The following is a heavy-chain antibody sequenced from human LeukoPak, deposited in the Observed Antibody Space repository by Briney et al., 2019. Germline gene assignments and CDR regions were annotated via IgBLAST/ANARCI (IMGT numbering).Heavy chain of an antibody. CDR2: IIPILGIA. J-gene: IGHJ5*02. V-gene: IGHV1-69*04. CDR1: GGTFSSYA. CDR3: ARDRRITGTFNWFDP. Sequence: SVKVSCKASGGTFSSYAISWVRQAPGQGLEWMGRIIPILGIANYAQKFEGRVTITADKSTSTAYMELSSLRSEDTAVYYCARDRRITGTFNWFDPWGQGTLVTVSS. D-gene: IGHD1-7*01.